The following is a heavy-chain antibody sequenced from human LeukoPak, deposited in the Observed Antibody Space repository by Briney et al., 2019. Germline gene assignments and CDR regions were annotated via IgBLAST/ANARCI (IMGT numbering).Heavy chain of an antibody. D-gene: IGHD1-20*01. J-gene: IGHJ3*02. CDR1: GFTVNSKC. Sequence: GGSLRLSCAASGFTVNSKCMSWVRQAPGKGLEWVSFIYSDGITYYADSVKGRFTISRDNSKNTLYLQVDSLRTEDTAVYYCASPTYNWRDVGAFDIWGLGTMVTVSS. CDR2: IYSDGIT. CDR3: ASPTYNWRDVGAFDI. V-gene: IGHV3-66*02.